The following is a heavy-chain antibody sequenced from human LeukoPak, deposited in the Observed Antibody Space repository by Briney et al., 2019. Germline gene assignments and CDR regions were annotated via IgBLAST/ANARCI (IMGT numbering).Heavy chain of an antibody. J-gene: IGHJ3*02. V-gene: IGHV5-51*01. D-gene: IGHD3-22*01. Sequence: GESLKISCKGSGYSFTSYWIGWVRQMPGKGLEWMGIIYPGDSDTRYSPSFQGQVTISADKSVSTAYLQWSSLRASDTAMYYCARHDSSGYYLDAFDIWGQGTMVTVSS. CDR3: ARHDSSGYYLDAFDI. CDR2: IYPGDSDT. CDR1: GYSFTSYW.